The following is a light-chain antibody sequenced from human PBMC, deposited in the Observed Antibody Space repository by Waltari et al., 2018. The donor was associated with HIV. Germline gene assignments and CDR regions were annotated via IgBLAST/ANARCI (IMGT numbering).Light chain of an antibody. CDR1: QSISSW. V-gene: IGKV1-5*03. CDR2: KAS. CDR3: QQYNSYSPIT. J-gene: IGKJ5*01. Sequence: DIQMTQSPSTLSASVGDRVNITCRASQSISSWLAWYQKKPGKAPKRLIYKASSLERGVPSRFSGSGSGTEFTLTISSLQPDDFATYYCQQYNSYSPITFGQGTRLEIK.